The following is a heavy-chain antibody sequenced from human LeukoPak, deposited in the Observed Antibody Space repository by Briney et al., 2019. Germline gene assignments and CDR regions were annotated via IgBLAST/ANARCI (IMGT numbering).Heavy chain of an antibody. J-gene: IGHJ6*03. V-gene: IGHV3-21*01. CDR2: ITSSGTYI. CDR3: ARARPATNPIYYYYYYMDV. CDR1: GFTFSSYS. D-gene: IGHD5-12*01. Sequence: GGSLRLSCAASGFTFSSYSMNWVRQAPGRALEWVSSITSSGTYIFYADSVKGRFTISRDNSKNTLYLQMNSLRAEDTAVYYCARARPATNPIYYYYYYMDVWGKGTTVTVSS.